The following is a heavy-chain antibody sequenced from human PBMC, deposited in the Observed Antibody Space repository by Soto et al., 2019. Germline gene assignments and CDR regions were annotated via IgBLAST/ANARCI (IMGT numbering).Heavy chain of an antibody. CDR2: IYYSGST. CDR3: ARDFYGDSTLDFEALLGY. V-gene: IGHV4-59*01. CDR1: GGSISSYY. J-gene: IGHJ4*02. D-gene: IGHD4-17*01. Sequence: SETLSLTCTVSGGSISSYYWSWIRQPPGKGLEWIGYIYYSGSTNYNPSLKSRVTISVDTSKNQFSLKLSSVTAADTAVYYCARDFYGDSTLDFEALLGYWGQGTLVTVSS.